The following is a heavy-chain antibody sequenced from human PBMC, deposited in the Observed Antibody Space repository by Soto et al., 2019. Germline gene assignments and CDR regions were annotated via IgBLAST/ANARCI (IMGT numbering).Heavy chain of an antibody. CDR1: VFTFSSYS. CDR2: ISSSSSTI. D-gene: IGHD3-22*01. J-gene: IGHJ6*02. Sequence: GGSLRLSCAASVFTFSSYSMNWVRQAPGKGLEWVSYISSSSSTIYYADSVKGRFTISRDNAKNPLYLQMNSLRDEDTAVYYCARTRDYYDSSGYYYENCYYGMDVWGQGTTVTVSS. CDR3: ARTRDYYDSSGYYYENCYYGMDV. V-gene: IGHV3-48*02.